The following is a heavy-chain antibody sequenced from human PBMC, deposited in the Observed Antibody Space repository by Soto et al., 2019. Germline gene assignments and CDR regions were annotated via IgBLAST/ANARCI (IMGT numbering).Heavy chain of an antibody. CDR3: ARAQGP. CDR1: GGSISSGGYS. CDR2: IYHSGST. J-gene: IGHJ5*02. V-gene: IGHV4-30-2*01. Sequence: SETLSLTCAVSGGSISSGGYSWSWIRQPPGKGLEWIGYIYHSGSTYYNPSLKSRVTISVDRSKNQFSLKLSSVTAADRAVYYCARAQGPGGQETLVTVSS.